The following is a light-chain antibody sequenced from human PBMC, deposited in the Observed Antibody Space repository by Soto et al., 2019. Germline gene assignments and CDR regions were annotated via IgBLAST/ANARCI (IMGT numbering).Light chain of an antibody. CDR2: GAS. J-gene: IGKJ1*01. CDR1: QGISNY. Sequence: EIQMTQSPSSLSASVGDRVTITCRASQGISNYLAWYQQKPGKVPKLLIYGASTLQSGVPSRLSGSGSGTDFTLIINSLKPEDVATYYCQKYDSAPWTFGQGTKVEIK. CDR3: QKYDSAPWT. V-gene: IGKV1-27*01.